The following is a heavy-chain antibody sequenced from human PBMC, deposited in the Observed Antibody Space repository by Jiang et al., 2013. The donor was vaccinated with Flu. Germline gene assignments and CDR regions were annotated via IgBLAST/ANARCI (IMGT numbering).Heavy chain of an antibody. CDR3: ARGEGDYSFDY. D-gene: IGHD4-17*01. J-gene: IGHJ4*02. Sequence: GAEVKKPGASVKVSCKASGYTFTGYFMHWVRQAPGQGLEWMGWINPNSGDTNYSQKFQGRVTMTRDTSISTAYMELSRLRSGDTAVYYCARGEGDYSFDYWGQGTLVTVSS. V-gene: IGHV1-2*02. CDR2: INPNSGDT. CDR1: GYTFTGYF.